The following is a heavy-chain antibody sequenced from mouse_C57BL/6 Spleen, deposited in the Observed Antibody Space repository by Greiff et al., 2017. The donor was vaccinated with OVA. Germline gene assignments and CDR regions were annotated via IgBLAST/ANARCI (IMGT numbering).Heavy chain of an antibody. V-gene: IGHV1-54*01. CDR2: INPGSGGT. Sequence: QVQLQQSGAELVRPGTSVKVSCKASGYAFTNYLIEWVKQRPGQGLEWIGVINPGSGGTNYNEKFKGKATLTADKSSSTAYMQLSSLTSEDSAVYFCAREVYSNYWYFDVWGTGTTVTVSS. CDR1: GYAFTNYL. J-gene: IGHJ1*03. D-gene: IGHD2-5*01. CDR3: AREVYSNYWYFDV.